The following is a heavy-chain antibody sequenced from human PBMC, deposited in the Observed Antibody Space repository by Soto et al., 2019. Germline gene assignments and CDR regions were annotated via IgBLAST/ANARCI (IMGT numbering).Heavy chain of an antibody. J-gene: IGHJ4*02. Sequence: EVQLLESGGGLVQPGGSLRLSCAGSGFIFNDYAMSWVRQAPGTGLEWVSAIGGSGGNTYYAASVQGLFTISRDYSKDTVDLEMSRPRVDDTAVYFCARAASDYITSADHWGEGVLGSVSS. V-gene: IGHV3-23*01. CDR1: GFIFNDYA. CDR2: IGGSGGNT. D-gene: IGHD3-10*01. CDR3: ARAASDYITSADH.